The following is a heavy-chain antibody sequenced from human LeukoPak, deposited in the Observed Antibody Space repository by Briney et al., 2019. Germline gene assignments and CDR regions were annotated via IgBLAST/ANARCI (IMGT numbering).Heavy chain of an antibody. Sequence: PSETLSLTCTVSGDSISSYYWSWIRQPAGKGLEWIGRIYTSGSTNYNPSLKSRVTISVDKSKNQFSLKLSSVTAADTAVHYCARDVAGRDGSLRYFDVWGRGTLVTVSS. CDR2: IYTSGST. D-gene: IGHD5-24*01. J-gene: IGHJ2*01. CDR3: ARDVAGRDGSLRYFDV. CDR1: GDSISSYY. V-gene: IGHV4-4*07.